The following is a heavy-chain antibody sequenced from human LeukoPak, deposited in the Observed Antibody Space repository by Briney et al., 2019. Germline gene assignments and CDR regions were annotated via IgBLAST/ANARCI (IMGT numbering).Heavy chain of an antibody. D-gene: IGHD4-17*01. Sequence: GGSLRLSCAASGFAFSRYSTNWVRQAPGKGLEWVSSISYSGPHMFYADSVRGRFTISRDNAENSLFLQMNSLRAEDTAVYFCASNDYRDEGIDTWGQGTLVTVSS. V-gene: IGHV3-21*01. CDR2: ISYSGPHM. J-gene: IGHJ5*02. CDR3: ASNDYRDEGIDT. CDR1: GFAFSRYS.